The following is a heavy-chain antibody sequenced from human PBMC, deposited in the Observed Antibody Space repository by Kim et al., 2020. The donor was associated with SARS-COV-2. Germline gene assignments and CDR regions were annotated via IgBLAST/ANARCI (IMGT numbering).Heavy chain of an antibody. D-gene: IGHD5-18*01. Sequence: GGSLRLSCAASGFTFSNAWMSWVRQAPGKGLEWVGRIKSKTDGGTTDYAAPVKGRFTISRDDSKNTLYLQMNSLKTEDTAVYYCTTEGGYSYGLFDYWGQGTLVTVSS. CDR3: TTEGGYSYGLFDY. CDR1: GFTFSNAW. J-gene: IGHJ4*02. V-gene: IGHV3-15*01. CDR2: IKSKTDGGTT.